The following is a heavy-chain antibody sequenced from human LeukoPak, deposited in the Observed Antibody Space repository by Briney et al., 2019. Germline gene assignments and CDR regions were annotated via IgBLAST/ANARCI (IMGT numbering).Heavy chain of an antibody. J-gene: IGHJ4*02. CDR2: INHSGST. Sequence: SETLSLTCAVYGGSFSGYYWSWIRQPPGKGLEWIGEINHSGSTNYNPSLKSRVTISVDTSKNQFSLKLSSVTAADTAVYYCARVRDYDFWSGLGIYYFDYWGQGTLVTVSS. CDR3: ARVRDYDFWSGLGIYYFDY. V-gene: IGHV4-34*01. D-gene: IGHD3-3*01. CDR1: GGSFSGYY.